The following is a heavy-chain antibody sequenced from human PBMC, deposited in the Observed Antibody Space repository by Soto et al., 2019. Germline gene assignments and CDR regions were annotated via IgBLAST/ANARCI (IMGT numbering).Heavy chain of an antibody. Sequence: XGTLSLTCTVSGGSISSYYWSWIRQPPGKGLEWIGYIYYSGSTNYNPSLKSRVTISVDTSKNQFSLKLSSVTAADTAVYYCARAPRGYSYGYNWFDPWGQGTLVTVSS. CDR3: ARAPRGYSYGYNWFDP. CDR2: IYYSGST. J-gene: IGHJ5*02. D-gene: IGHD5-18*01. CDR1: GGSISSYY. V-gene: IGHV4-59*01.